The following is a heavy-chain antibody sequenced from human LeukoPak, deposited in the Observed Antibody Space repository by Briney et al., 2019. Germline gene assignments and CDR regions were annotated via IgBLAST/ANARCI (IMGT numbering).Heavy chain of an antibody. CDR3: TRQVRSPVLMSMDV. Sequence: PSETLSLLCTVSGGSDSSSSYNGRWIRQPPGKGLEWIDSIYYTGMTYYNPSAASRVTIPVDMSKTQFSRQLNSVTAADTAVYSTTRQVRSPVLMSMDVWGKGTPVTVSS. J-gene: IGHJ6*03. D-gene: IGHD2-8*01. CDR2: IYYTGMT. V-gene: IGHV4-39*01. CDR1: GGSDSSSSYN.